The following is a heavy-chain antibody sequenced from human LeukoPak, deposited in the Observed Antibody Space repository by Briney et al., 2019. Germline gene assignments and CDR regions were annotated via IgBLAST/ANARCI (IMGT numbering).Heavy chain of an antibody. J-gene: IGHJ4*02. D-gene: IGHD1-7*01. CDR3: AKLLGTVTTYDY. CDR1: GFTFNNW. Sequence: GGSLRLSCTASGFTFNNWMSWVRPAPGKGLEWVASIRPDGSEEYYLDSVKGRFTISRDNAKNSLYVQMNSLRAEDTALYYCAKLLGTVTTYDYWGQGTLVTVSS. V-gene: IGHV3-7*01. CDR2: IRPDGSEE.